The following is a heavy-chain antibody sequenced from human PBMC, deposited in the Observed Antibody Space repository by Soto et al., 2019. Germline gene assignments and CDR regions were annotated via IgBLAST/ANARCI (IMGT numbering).Heavy chain of an antibody. V-gene: IGHV3-30-3*01. CDR3: ARGRNIVVVVAAPYYGMDV. CDR2: ISHNGINK. D-gene: IGHD2-15*01. CDR1: GFTFSSYA. J-gene: IGHJ6*02. Sequence: QVQLVESGGGVVQPGRSLRLSCAASGFTFSSYAMHWVRQAPGKGREWVAVISHNGINKYYVDSVKGRFTISRDNSKNTLYLQMNSLRVEDTAVYYCARGRNIVVVVAAPYYGMDVWGQGTTVTVSS.